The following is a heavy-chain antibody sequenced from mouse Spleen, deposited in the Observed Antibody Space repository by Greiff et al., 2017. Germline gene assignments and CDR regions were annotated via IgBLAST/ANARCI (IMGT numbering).Heavy chain of an antibody. D-gene: IGHD2-10*01. CDR1: GYSFTSYY. CDR3: ARSLPYYFDY. Sequence: VQLQQSGPELVKPGASVKISCKASGYSFTSYYIHWVKQRPGQGLEWIGWIYPGSGNTKYNEKFKGKATLTADTSSSTAYMQLSSLTSEDSAVYYCARSLPYYFDYWGQGTTLTVSS. CDR2: IYPGSGNT. V-gene: IGHV1-66*01. J-gene: IGHJ2*01.